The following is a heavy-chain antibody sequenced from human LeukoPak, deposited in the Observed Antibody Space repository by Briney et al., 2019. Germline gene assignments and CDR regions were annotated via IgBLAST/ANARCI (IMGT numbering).Heavy chain of an antibody. Sequence: PGGSLRLSCAASGFTFSTYNMNWVRQAPGKGLEWVSFISSSGSYIYYADSVKGRFTISRDNAKNSLYVRMNSLRAEDTAVYYCARDRGGSAPYYFDYWGQGTLVTVSS. CDR3: ARDRGGSAPYYFDY. V-gene: IGHV3-21*01. CDR2: ISSSGSYI. CDR1: GFTFSTYN. D-gene: IGHD2-15*01. J-gene: IGHJ4*02.